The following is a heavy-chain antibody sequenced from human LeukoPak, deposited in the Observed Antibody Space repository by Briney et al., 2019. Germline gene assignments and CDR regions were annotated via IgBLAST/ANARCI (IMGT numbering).Heavy chain of an antibody. CDR2: MYITRST. CDR3: ARSGPMVFFDP. J-gene: IGHJ5*02. D-gene: IGHD3-10*01. CDR1: GGSMNNYY. V-gene: IGHV4-4*07. Sequence: PSETPSLTCTVSGGSMNNYYWSWIRQPAGKGLEWIGRMYITRSTDYNPSLRSRVIMSLDRSKNQFSLQVTSVTAADTAVYYCARSGPMVFFDPWGQGTLVTVSS.